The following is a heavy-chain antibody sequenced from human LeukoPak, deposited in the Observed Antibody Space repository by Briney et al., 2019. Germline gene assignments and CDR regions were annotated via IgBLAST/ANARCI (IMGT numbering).Heavy chain of an antibody. Sequence: GGSLRLSCAASGFTFSSYAMTWVRQAPGKGLEWVAVISYDGSNKYYADSVEGRFTVSRDNSKNTLYLQMNSLRAEDTAVYYCANDYGSGSRTYYYYGMDVWGQGTTVTVSS. V-gene: IGHV3-30*18. D-gene: IGHD3-10*01. CDR3: ANDYGSGSRTYYYYGMDV. CDR1: GFTFSSYA. CDR2: ISYDGSNK. J-gene: IGHJ6*02.